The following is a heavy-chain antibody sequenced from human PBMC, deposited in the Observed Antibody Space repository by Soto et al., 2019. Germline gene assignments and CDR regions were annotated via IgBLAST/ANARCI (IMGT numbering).Heavy chain of an antibody. V-gene: IGHV1-2*02. Sequence: VQLVQSGAEVRKPGASVRVSCKASGYTFSDDYIHWVRQAPGQGREWLGWIIAATGGTNYAEKFKGRVTMTRDTSITEVYMEVTSLTSDDTDVYFCAGDRRGSGSFNGMDVWGQGTSVTVSS. J-gene: IGHJ6*02. CDR3: AGDRRGSGSFNGMDV. CDR2: IIAATGGT. D-gene: IGHD3-10*01. CDR1: GYTFSDDY.